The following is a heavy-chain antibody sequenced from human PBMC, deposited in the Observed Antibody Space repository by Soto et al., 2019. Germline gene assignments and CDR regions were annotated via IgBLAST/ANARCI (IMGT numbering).Heavy chain of an antibody. V-gene: IGHV3-23*01. CDR2: INGRADST. J-gene: IGHJ4*02. D-gene: IGHD2-21*01. CDR3: AKAGRFCVGGPCYYFRY. Sequence: GGSLRLSCSASGFTFSHYAMSWGRQAPGKGLEWVSVINGRADSTDYADSVKGRFTSSRDNSMDTLFLQMNSLRGEATAVYYCAKAGRFCVGGPCYYFRYWGQGTPVTGSS. CDR1: GFTFSHYA.